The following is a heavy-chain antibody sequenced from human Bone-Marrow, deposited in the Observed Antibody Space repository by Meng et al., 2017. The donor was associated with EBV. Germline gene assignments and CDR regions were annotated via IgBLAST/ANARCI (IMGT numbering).Heavy chain of an antibody. CDR3: ARYYYDSSGRFFDY. Sequence: RLQLQRSGPGLVKPSETLSLTCTVSGGSISSSSYYWGWIRQPPGKGLEWIGSIYYSGSTYYNPSLKSRVTISVDTSKNQFSLKLSSVTAADTAVYYCARYYYDSSGRFFDYWGQGTLVTVSS. CDR1: GGSISSSSYY. J-gene: IGHJ4*02. V-gene: IGHV4-39*06. D-gene: IGHD3-22*01. CDR2: IYYSGST.